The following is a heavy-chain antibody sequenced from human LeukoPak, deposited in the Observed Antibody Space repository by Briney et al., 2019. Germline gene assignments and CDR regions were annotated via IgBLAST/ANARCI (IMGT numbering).Heavy chain of an antibody. D-gene: IGHD5-18*01. CDR1: GGSISSYY. J-gene: IGHJ4*02. CDR2: IYYSGST. CDR3: ARHRYSYGIYFDY. Sequence: SETLSLTCTVSGGSISSYYWSWIRQPPGKGLECIGYIYYSGSTNYNPSLKSRVTISVDTSKNQFSLKLSSVTAADTAVYYCARHRYSYGIYFDYWGQGTLVTVSS. V-gene: IGHV4-59*08.